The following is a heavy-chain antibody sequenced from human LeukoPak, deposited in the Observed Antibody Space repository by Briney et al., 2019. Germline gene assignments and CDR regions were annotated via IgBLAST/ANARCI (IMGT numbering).Heavy chain of an antibody. Sequence: SETLSLTCAVYGGSFSGYYWTWIRQTPEKGLEWIGEMNPSGSTNYNPSLKSRVTISVDTSKNQFSLELSSVTAADTAVYYCARGRQDVTMIVVVMTTVSYYLDVWGKGTTVTVS. J-gene: IGHJ6*03. D-gene: IGHD3-22*01. CDR1: GGSFSGYY. CDR2: MNPSGST. CDR3: ARGRQDVTMIVVVMTTVSYYLDV. V-gene: IGHV4-34*01.